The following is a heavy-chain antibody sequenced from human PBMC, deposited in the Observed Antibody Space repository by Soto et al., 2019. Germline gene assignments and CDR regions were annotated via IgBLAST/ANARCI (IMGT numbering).Heavy chain of an antibody. CDR1: GYTFTGYY. V-gene: IGHV1-2*04. CDR3: ARDARGYEAPMDY. J-gene: IGHJ4*02. CDR2: INPNSGGT. D-gene: IGHD1-1*01. Sequence: QVQLVQSGAEVKKPGASVKGSCKASGYTFTGYYMHWVRQAPGQGLEWMGWINPNSGGTNYAQQFQGWVTMTRDTSISPAYMEQSRLRADDTAVYYCARDARGYEAPMDYWGKGTLVTVSS.